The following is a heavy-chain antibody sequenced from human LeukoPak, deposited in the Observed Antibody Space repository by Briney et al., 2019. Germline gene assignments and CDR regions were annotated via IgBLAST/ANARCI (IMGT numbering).Heavy chain of an antibody. V-gene: IGHV1-18*01. CDR3: AKMGVRTLLTDIVVGPTADDYLDS. Sequence: ASVKASCKASGYTFISYGIGWVRQAPGQGLEWMGWVSPFSHETNYVEKIQGRVTMTTDRSANTAYMELRSLTSGDTAVYYCAKMGVRTLLTDIVVGPTADDYLDSWGQGTLVTVSS. J-gene: IGHJ4*02. CDR1: GYTFISYG. D-gene: IGHD2-21*01. CDR2: VSPFSHET.